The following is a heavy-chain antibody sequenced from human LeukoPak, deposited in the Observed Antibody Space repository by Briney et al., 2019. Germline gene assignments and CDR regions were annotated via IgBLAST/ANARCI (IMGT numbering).Heavy chain of an antibody. CDR3: ARDRSDIVATIGYFDY. J-gene: IGHJ4*02. V-gene: IGHV1-69*01. D-gene: IGHD5-12*01. CDR2: IIPIFGTA. Sequence: SVKVSCKASGGTFSSYDISWVRQAPGQGLEWMGGIIPIFGTANYAQKFQGRVTITADESTSTAYMELSSLRSEDTAVYYCARDRSDIVATIGYFDYWGQGTLVTVSS. CDR1: GGTFSSYD.